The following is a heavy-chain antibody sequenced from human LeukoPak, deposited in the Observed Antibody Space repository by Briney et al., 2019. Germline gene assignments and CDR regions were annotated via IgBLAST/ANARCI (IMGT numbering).Heavy chain of an antibody. V-gene: IGHV3-11*01. CDR2: ISSSGNTI. CDR3: ARDAAAAGPYYYYGMDV. CDR1: GFTFSDYY. J-gene: IGHJ6*02. Sequence: GGSLRLSCAASGFTFSDYYMSWVRQAPGKGLEWVSYISSSGNTIYYADSVKGRFTIPRDNAKNSLYLQMNSLRAEDTAVYYCARDAAAAGPYYYYGMDVWGQGTTVTVSS. D-gene: IGHD6-13*01.